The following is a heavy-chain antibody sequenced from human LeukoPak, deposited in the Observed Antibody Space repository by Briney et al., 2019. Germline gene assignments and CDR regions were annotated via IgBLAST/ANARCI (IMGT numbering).Heavy chain of an antibody. CDR2: ISAYNGNT. CDR3: ARAGSSGYYGSYDY. J-gene: IGHJ4*02. V-gene: IGHV1-18*01. Sequence: WISAYNGNTNYAQKLQGRVTMTTDTSTSTAYMELRSLRSDDTAVYYCARAGSSGYYGSYDYWGQGTLVTVSS. D-gene: IGHD3-22*01.